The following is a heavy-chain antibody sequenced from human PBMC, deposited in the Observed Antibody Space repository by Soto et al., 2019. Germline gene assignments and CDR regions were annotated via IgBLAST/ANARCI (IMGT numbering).Heavy chain of an antibody. CDR2: IYWDDDK. J-gene: IGHJ5*02. V-gene: IGHV2-5*02. D-gene: IGHD4-17*01. CDR3: AHRTTTVTWWFDP. Sequence: QITLKESGPTLVKPTQTLTLTCTFSGFSLTTSGVGVGWIRQPPGKALEWLALIYWDDDKRYSPPLKSRHTPTYVTSKTKVALTMTNMAPTDTATYFCAHRTTTVTWWFDPWGQGTLVTVSS. CDR1: GFSLTTSGVG.